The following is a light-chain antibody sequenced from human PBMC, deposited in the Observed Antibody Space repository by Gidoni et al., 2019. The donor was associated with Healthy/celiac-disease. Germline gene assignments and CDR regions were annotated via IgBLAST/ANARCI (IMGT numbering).Light chain of an antibody. CDR1: QGISSY. Sequence: DIQLTQSPSFLSASVGDRVTITCRASQGISSYLAWYQQKPGKAPKLLIYAASTLQSGVPSRFSGSGSGTEFTLTISSLQPEDFATYYCQQLNSYPPAFGSXTKVDIK. V-gene: IGKV1-9*01. CDR3: QQLNSYPPA. CDR2: AAS. J-gene: IGKJ3*01.